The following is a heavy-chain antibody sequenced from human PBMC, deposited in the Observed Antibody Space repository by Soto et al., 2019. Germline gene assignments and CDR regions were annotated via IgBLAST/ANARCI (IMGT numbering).Heavy chain of an antibody. D-gene: IGHD3-22*01. Sequence: GGSLRLSCAASGFTFSSYSMNWVRQAPGKGLEWVSSISSSSSYIYYADSVKGRFTISRDNAKNSLYLQMNSLRAEDTAVYYFARAPYYYDSSVYYYVWGQGTLVTVSS. J-gene: IGHJ4*02. CDR3: ARAPYYYDSSVYYYV. CDR1: GFTFSSYS. V-gene: IGHV3-21*01. CDR2: ISSSSSYI.